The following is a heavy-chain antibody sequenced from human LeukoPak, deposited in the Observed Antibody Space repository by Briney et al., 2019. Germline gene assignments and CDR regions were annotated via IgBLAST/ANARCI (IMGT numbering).Heavy chain of an antibody. V-gene: IGHV4-59*01. D-gene: IGHD5-24*01. CDR2: IYYSGST. J-gene: IGHJ4*02. Sequence: SETLSLTCTVSGGSISSYYWSWIRQPPGKGLEWIGYIYYSGSTNYRPSLKSRVTISVDTSKNQFSLKLSSVTAADTAVYYCARGVEMATIFDYWGQGTLVTVSS. CDR1: GGSISSYY. CDR3: ARGVEMATIFDY.